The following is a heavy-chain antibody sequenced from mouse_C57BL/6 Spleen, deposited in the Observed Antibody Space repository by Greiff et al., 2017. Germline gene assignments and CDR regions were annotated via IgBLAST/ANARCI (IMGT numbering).Heavy chain of an antibody. CDR3: ARGTYGNYAWFAY. J-gene: IGHJ3*01. CDR1: GFTFSSYT. Sequence: EVQLVESGGGLVKPGGSLKLSCAASGFTFSSYTMSWVRQTPEKRLEWVATISGGGGNTYYPDSVKGRFTISRDNAKNTLYLQMSSLRSEDTALFYCARGTYGNYAWFAYWGQGTLVTVSA. D-gene: IGHD2-1*01. V-gene: IGHV5-9*01. CDR2: ISGGGGNT.